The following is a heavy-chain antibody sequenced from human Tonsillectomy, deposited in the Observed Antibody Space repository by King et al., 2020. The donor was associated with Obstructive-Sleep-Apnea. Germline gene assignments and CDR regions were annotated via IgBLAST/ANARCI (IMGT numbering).Heavy chain of an antibody. D-gene: IGHD2-2*01. CDR2: ISGSGGST. J-gene: IGHJ5*02. Sequence: VQLVESGGGLVQPGGSLRLSCAASGFTFSSYAMSWVRQAPGKVLEWVSAISGSGGSTYYADSVKCRFTISSDNSKNTLYLQMNSLRAEDTAVYYCAKEAVVVPAAIGSDWFDPWGQGTLVTVSS. CDR1: GFTFSSYA. CDR3: AKEAVVVPAAIGSDWFDP. V-gene: IGHV3-23*04.